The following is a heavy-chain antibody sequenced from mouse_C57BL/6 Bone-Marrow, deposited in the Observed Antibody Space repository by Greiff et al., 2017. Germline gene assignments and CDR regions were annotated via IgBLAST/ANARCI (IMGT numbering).Heavy chain of an antibody. Sequence: EVQLQQSGPELVKPGASVKIPCKASGYTFTDYNMDWVKQSHGQSLEWIGDINPNTGGTIYNQKFKGKATLTVAKSSSTAYMAPRSLTSEYTAVYYCVWNVNSGSSNWYFDDWGTGTTVTVSA. D-gene: IGHD1-1*01. V-gene: IGHV1-18*01. CDR3: VWNVNSGSSNWYFDD. CDR1: GYTFTDYN. J-gene: IGHJ1*03. CDR2: INPNTGGT.